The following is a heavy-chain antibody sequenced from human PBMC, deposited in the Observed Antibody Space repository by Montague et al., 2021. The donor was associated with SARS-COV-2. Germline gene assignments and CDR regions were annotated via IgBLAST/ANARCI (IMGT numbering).Heavy chain of an antibody. CDR2: IYDSGST. V-gene: IGHV4-39*02. J-gene: IGHJ3*02. CDR1: GGSISSSNYY. CDR3: ARRGRKLLPVATTIGGFDI. Sequence: SETLSLTCTVSGGSISSSNYYWDCIRQPPGKGLEWIGSIYDSGSTYNNPSLKSRVTISVDTSKNHFSLKLSSVTAADTAVYYCARRGRKLLPVATTIGGFDIWGQGTMVTVSS. D-gene: IGHD5-12*01.